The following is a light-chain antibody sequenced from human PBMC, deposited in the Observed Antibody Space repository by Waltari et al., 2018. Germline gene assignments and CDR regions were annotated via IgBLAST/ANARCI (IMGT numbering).Light chain of an antibody. V-gene: IGKV4-1*01. CDR3: QQYYNTPFT. J-gene: IGKJ3*01. Sequence: DIVMTQSPDSLAVSLGERATINCKSSQSVLYSSNNKNYLAWYQQKAGQPPKVRIYWASTRESGFPDRFSGSGSGTDFTLTISSLQAEDVALYYCQQYYNTPFTFGPGTKVDIK. CDR2: WAS. CDR1: QSVLYSSNNKNY.